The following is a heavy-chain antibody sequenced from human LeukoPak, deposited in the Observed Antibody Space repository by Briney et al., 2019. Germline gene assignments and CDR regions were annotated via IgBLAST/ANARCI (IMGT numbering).Heavy chain of an antibody. CDR2: IWYDGSNK. V-gene: IGHV3-33*01. D-gene: IGHD1-1*01. J-gene: IGHJ4*02. Sequence: PGGSLRLSCAASGFTFSNYGMHWVRQAPGKGLEWVAVIWYDGSNKYYADSVKGRFTISRDNSKNTLYLQMNSLRAEDTAVYYCARDRWHDGFDYWGQGTLVTVSS. CDR3: ARDRWHDGFDY. CDR1: GFTFSNYG.